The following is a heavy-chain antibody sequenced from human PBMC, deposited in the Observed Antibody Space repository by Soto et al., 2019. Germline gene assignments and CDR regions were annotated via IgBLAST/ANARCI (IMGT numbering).Heavy chain of an antibody. V-gene: IGHV4-34*01. CDR1: GGSFSGYY. CDR3: PRGRAAVTTRFDY. D-gene: IGHD4-17*01. Sequence: SETLSLTCAVYGGSFSGYYWSWIRQPPGKGLEWIGEINHSGSTNYNPSLKSRVTISVDTSKNQFSLKLSSVTAADTAVYYCPRGRAAVTTRFDYWGQGTPVTVSS. CDR2: INHSGST. J-gene: IGHJ4*02.